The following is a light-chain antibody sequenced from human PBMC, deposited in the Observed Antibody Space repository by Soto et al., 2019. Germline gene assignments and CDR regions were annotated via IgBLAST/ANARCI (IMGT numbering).Light chain of an antibody. Sequence: DIQMTQSPSFLSASVGDRVTITCRASQSIGKHLNWYQQKPGKAPKFLIYGASTLQSGVPSRLTGSGSGTDFTLTVNSLQAEDFAIYYCQQSYSSPTTFGQGTRLEIK. CDR1: QSIGKH. CDR2: GAS. J-gene: IGKJ5*01. CDR3: QQSYSSPTT. V-gene: IGKV1-39*01.